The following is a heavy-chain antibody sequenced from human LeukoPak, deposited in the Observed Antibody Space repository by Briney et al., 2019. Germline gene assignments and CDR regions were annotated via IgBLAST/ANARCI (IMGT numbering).Heavy chain of an antibody. CDR2: INTNTGNP. J-gene: IGHJ4*02. CDR3: ARDGGGQLRYFDWGNDY. CDR1: GYTFTSYA. V-gene: IGHV7-4-1*02. Sequence: GASVKVSCKASGYTFTSYAMNWVRQAPGQGLEWMGWINTNTGNPTYAQGFTGRFVFSLDTSVSTAYLQISSLKAEDTAVYYCARDGGGQLRYFDWGNDYWGQGTLVTVSS. D-gene: IGHD3-9*01.